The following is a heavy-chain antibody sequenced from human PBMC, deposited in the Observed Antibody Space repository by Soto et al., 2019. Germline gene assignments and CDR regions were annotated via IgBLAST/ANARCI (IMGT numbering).Heavy chain of an antibody. V-gene: IGHV4-34*01. CDR1: GGSCRGDD. CDR3: ARGSYYDSSGSYYYYYGMHV. Sequence: SGTLSLTCAGCGGSCRGDDGSGIRRPPGKGREGVGEINHSGSTNYNPSLTSRVTISVETPKNPFSLKLSSVPAADTAVHYCARGSYYDSSGSYYYYYGMHVWGQGTTVT. J-gene: IGHJ6*02. D-gene: IGHD3-22*01. CDR2: INHSGST.